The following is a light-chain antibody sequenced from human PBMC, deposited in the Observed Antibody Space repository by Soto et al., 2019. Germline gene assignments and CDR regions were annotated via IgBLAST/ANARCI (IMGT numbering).Light chain of an antibody. CDR3: QQYNGRPQIT. J-gene: IGKJ5*01. CDR1: QSVDNN. V-gene: IGKV3-15*01. CDR2: GSF. Sequence: EILMTPSPVTISSSPGASSTLSCMASQSVDNNVAWYQQKPGQAPRLLIVGSFARATGIPHRFSGSGSGSEFTLTIRGLKSEDFAVYYCQQYNGRPQITFGTGKRLEIK.